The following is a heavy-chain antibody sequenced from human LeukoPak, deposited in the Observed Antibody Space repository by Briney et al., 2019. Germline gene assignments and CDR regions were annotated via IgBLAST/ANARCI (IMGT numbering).Heavy chain of an antibody. CDR3: TTDEEGTYYGSGSFNY. CDR2: IKSKTDGGTT. J-gene: IGHJ4*02. D-gene: IGHD3-10*01. V-gene: IGHV3-15*01. CDR1: GFTFSSYG. Sequence: GGSLRLSCAASGFTFSSYGMSWVRQAPGKGLEWVGRIKSKTDGGTTDYAAPVKGRFTISRDDSKNTLYLQMNSLKTEDTAVYYCTTDEEGTYYGSGSFNYWGQGTLVTVSS.